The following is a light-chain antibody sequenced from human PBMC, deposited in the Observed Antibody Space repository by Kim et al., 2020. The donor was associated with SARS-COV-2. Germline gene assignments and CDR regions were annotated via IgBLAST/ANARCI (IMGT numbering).Light chain of an antibody. CDR2: YDS. V-gene: IGLV3-21*04. J-gene: IGLJ3*02. CDR1: NIGSKS. CDR3: QVWDSSSWV. Sequence: SYELTQPPSVSVAPGKTARITCGGNNIGSKSVHWYQQKPGQAPVLVIYYDSDRPSGIPERFSGSNSGNTATLTISRVEAGDEAYYYCQVWDSSSWVFGGGTQLTVL.